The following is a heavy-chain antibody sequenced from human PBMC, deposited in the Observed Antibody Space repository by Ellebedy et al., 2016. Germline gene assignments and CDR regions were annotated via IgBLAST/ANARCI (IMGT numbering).Heavy chain of an antibody. V-gene: IGHV5-10-1*01. CDR3: ATSIAVAGFDY. J-gene: IGHJ4*02. D-gene: IGHD6-19*01. CDR1: GYNFTSYW. Sequence: GGSLRLXXKGSGYNFTSYWISWVRQMPGKGLEWMGRIDPSDSYTNYSPSFQGHVTISTDKSITTAYLQWSTLKASDTAMYYCATSIAVAGFDYWGQGTLVTVSS. CDR2: IDPSDSYT.